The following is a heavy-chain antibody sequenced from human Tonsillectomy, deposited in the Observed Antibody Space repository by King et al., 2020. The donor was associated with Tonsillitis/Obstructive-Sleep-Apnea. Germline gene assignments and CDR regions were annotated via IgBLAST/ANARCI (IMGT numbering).Heavy chain of an antibody. J-gene: IGHJ3*02. CDR2: ILPGDSDT. D-gene: IGHD3-3*01. V-gene: IGHV5-51*01. CDR1: GYSFISSW. CDR3: ARAITSRDAFNI. Sequence: VQLVESGAEVKKPGDSLKISCKGSGYSFISSWIGWVRQMPGKGLEWMGIILPGDSDTRYGPSFQGQVTISADKSINTAYLQWSSLKASDTAMYYCARAITSRDAFNIWGQGTMVTVSS.